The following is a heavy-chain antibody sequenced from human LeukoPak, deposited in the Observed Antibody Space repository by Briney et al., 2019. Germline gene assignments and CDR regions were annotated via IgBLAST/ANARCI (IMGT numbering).Heavy chain of an antibody. CDR2: FIPAGDR. CDR3: VRGGVWGISSNWFEY. CDR1: GFTFSSHD. D-gene: IGHD7-27*01. Sequence: PGGSLRLSCAAPGFTFSSHDMHWVRQAAGKGLEWVSGFIPAGDRYYAESVKGRFTISRDNAESSLYLQMNSLRVGDTAVYYCVRGGVWGISSNWFEYWGQGVLVTVSA. V-gene: IGHV3-13*04. J-gene: IGHJ5*01.